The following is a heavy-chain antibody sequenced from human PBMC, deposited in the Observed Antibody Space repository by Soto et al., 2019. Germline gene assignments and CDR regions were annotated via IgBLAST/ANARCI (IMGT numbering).Heavy chain of an antibody. D-gene: IGHD3-22*01. CDR3: ARYYYDSSGYNNWFDP. J-gene: IGHJ5*02. CDR1: GYTFTSYD. Sequence: QVQLVQSGAEVKKPGASVKVSCKASGYTFTSYDINWVRQATGQGLEWMGWMNPNSGNTGYAQKFQGRVTMTRNTSISTADMELSSLRSEDTAVYYCARYYYDSSGYNNWFDPWGQGTLVTVSS. CDR2: MNPNSGNT. V-gene: IGHV1-8*01.